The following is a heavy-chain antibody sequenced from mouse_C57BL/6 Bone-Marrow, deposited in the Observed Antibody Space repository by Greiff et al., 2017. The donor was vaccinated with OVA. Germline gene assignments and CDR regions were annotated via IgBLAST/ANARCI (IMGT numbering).Heavy chain of an antibody. D-gene: IGHD1-1*01. J-gene: IGHJ4*01. V-gene: IGHV1-15*01. CDR1: GYTFTDYE. Sequence: VQLQQSGAELVRPGASVTLSCKASGYTFTDYEMHWMKQTPVHGLEWIGAIDPETGGTAYNQKFKGKAILTADKSSSTAYMELRSLTSEDSAVYYCTRGDGSSYRYYAMDYWGQGTSVTVSS. CDR3: TRGDGSSYRYYAMDY. CDR2: IDPETGGT.